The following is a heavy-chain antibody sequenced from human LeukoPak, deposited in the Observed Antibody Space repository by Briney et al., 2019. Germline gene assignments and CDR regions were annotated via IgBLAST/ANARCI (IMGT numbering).Heavy chain of an antibody. CDR2: IYTSGST. J-gene: IGHJ2*01. CDR1: GGSISSYY. CDR3: ARVDDSSAYYLRDWYFDL. V-gene: IGHV4-4*07. D-gene: IGHD3-22*01. Sequence: PSETLSLTCTVSGGSISSYYWSWIRQPAGKGLEWIGRIYTSGSTNYNPSLKSRVTMSVDTSKNQFSLKLSSVTAADTAVYYCARVDDSSAYYLRDWYFDLWGRGTLVTVSS.